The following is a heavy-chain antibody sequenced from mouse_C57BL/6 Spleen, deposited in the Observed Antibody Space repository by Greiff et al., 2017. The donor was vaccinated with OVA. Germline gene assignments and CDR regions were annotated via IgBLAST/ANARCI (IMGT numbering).Heavy chain of an antibody. CDR1: GYSITSGYY. Sequence: EVQLVESGPGLVKPSQSLSLTCSVTGYSITSGYYWNWIRQFPGNKLEWMGYISYDGSNNYNPSLKNRISITRDTSKNQFFLKLNSVTTEDTATYYCARERETGTDYWGQGTTLTVSS. D-gene: IGHD4-1*01. J-gene: IGHJ2*01. V-gene: IGHV3-6*01. CDR3: ARERETGTDY. CDR2: ISYDGSN.